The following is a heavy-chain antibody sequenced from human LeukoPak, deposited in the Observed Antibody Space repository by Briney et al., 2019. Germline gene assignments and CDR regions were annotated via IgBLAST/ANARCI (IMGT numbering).Heavy chain of an antibody. V-gene: IGHV4-59*12. Sequence: PSETLSLTSTVSGGSISSYYWSWIRQPPGKGLEWIGYIYYRGSTNYNPSLKSRVTISVDTSKNQFSLKLSSVTAADTAVYYCARRRRYDSSGYRDFYWYFDLWGRGTLVTVSS. CDR2: IYYRGST. CDR3: ARRRRYDSSGYRDFYWYFDL. D-gene: IGHD3-22*01. CDR1: GGSISSYY. J-gene: IGHJ2*01.